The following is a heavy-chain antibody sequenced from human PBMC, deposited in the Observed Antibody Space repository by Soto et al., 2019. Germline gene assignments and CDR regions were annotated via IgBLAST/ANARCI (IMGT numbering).Heavy chain of an antibody. J-gene: IGHJ4*02. Sequence: GGSLRLSCAASGFTFSGYGIHWLRQAPGKGLEWVTVISFDGSNKYYADSVKGRFTISRDNSRNILYLQMNSLRAEDTAVYYCAKERMEQYQLLPFFDYWGQGTLVTVSS. CDR3: AKERMEQYQLLPFFDY. D-gene: IGHD2-2*01. V-gene: IGHV3-30*18. CDR2: ISFDGSNK. CDR1: GFTFSGYG.